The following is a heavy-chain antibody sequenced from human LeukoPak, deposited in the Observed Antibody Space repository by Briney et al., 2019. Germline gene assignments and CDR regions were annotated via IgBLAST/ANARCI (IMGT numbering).Heavy chain of an antibody. CDR3: ARPSARYSSGWYRRYFDY. Sequence: SETLSLTCTVSAGSINLYHWSWIRQSPGKGLDWIGYIYKSGSTNYNPSLKSRVTISVDTSKNQFSLKLSSVTAADTAVYYCARPSARYSSGWYRRYFDYWGQGTLVTVSS. CDR2: IYKSGST. V-gene: IGHV4-59*12. J-gene: IGHJ4*02. CDR1: AGSINLYH. D-gene: IGHD6-19*01.